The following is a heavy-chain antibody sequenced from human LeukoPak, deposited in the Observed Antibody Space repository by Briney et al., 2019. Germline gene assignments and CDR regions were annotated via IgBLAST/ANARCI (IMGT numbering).Heavy chain of an antibody. J-gene: IGHJ4*02. CDR1: GFTFSSHG. Sequence: GGSLRLSCAASGFTFSSHGMHWVRQAPGKGLEWVAVIWYDGSNKYYADSVKGRFTISRDNSKNTLYLQMNSLRAEDTAVYYCARDRDTATPYFDYWGQGTLVTVSS. CDR2: IWYDGSNK. V-gene: IGHV3-33*01. D-gene: IGHD5-18*01. CDR3: ARDRDTATPYFDY.